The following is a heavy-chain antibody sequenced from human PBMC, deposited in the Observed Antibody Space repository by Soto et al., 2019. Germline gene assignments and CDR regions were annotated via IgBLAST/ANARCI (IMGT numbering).Heavy chain of an antibody. Sequence: EVPLVESGGGLVRPGTSLRLSCVASGFTSDIYAMHWVRQAPGKGLEWVSGVSWNGRDEDHAAFAKGRFATNRDKTKKSLYLQMDSLSTGDTALYYWVQERSPLYNGSVSQAYGMDVWGQGTSVNVSA. CDR2: VSWNGRDE. CDR1: GFTSDIYA. CDR3: VQERSPLYNGSVSQAYGMDV. V-gene: IGHV3-9*02. D-gene: IGHD1-1*01. J-gene: IGHJ6*01.